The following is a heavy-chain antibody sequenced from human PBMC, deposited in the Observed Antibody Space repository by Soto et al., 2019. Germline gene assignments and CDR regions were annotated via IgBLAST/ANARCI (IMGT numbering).Heavy chain of an antibody. D-gene: IGHD4-17*01. CDR2: IYYSGST. J-gene: IGHJ4*02. CDR1: GGSISSGCYY. V-gene: IGHV4-31*03. Sequence: SETLSLTCTVAGGSISSGCYYWSWIRQHPGKGLEWIGYIYYSGSTYYNPSLKSRCTISVDTAKNQFSLKLASVTAADTAVYYCARDYAYGDYEGGFDFWGQGTLVTVSS. CDR3: ARDYAYGDYEGGFDF.